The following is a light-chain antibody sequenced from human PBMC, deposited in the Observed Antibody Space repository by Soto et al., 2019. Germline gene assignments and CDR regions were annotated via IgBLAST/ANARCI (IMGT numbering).Light chain of an antibody. Sequence: QSVLTQPASVSGSPGQSITISCTGASSDIGRYDYVSWYQHHPGKAPKLMIFAVSHRPSGVTDRFSGSKSGNTASLTISGLQADDEADYYCSSYTGSSTSFYVFGTGTKVTVL. J-gene: IGLJ1*01. CDR1: SSDIGRYDY. CDR3: SSYTGSSTSFYV. V-gene: IGLV2-14*03. CDR2: AVS.